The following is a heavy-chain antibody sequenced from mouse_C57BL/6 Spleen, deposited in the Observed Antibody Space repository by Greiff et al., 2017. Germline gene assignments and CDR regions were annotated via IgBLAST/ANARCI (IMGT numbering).Heavy chain of an antibody. CDR3: ARVPTGTGPYYYAMDY. V-gene: IGHV5-16*01. J-gene: IGHJ4*01. Sequence: EVKLMESEGGLVQPGSSMKLSCTASGFTFSDYYMAWVRQVPEKGLEWVANINYDGSSTYYLDSLKSRFIISRDNAKNILYLQMSSLKSEDTATYYCARVPTGTGPYYYAMDYWGQGTSVTVSS. CDR2: INYDGSST. CDR1: GFTFSDYY. D-gene: IGHD4-1*02.